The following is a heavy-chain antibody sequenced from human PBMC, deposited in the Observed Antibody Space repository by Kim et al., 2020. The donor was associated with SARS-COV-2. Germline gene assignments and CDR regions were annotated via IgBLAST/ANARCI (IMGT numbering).Heavy chain of an antibody. CDR2: INPNSGGT. J-gene: IGHJ6*02. D-gene: IGHD3-10*01. V-gene: IGHV1-2*04. Sequence: ASVKVSCKASGYTFTGYYMHWVRQAPGQGLEWMGWINPNSGGTNYAQKFQGWVTMTRDTSISTAYMELSRLRSDDTAVYYCAREEYYGSGSYYNLPDYYYGMDVWGQGTTVTVSS. CDR3: AREEYYGSGSYYNLPDYYYGMDV. CDR1: GYTFTGYY.